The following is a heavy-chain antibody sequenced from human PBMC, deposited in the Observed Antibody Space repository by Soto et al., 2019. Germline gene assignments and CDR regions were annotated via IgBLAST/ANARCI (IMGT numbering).Heavy chain of an antibody. J-gene: IGHJ4*02. Sequence: ASVKVSCKASGYTFTSYGISWVRQAPGQGLEWMGWISAYNGNTNYAQKLQGRVTMTTDTSTSTAYMELRSLRSDDTAVYYCARDVGITMVRGVEFDYWGQGTLVTVYS. CDR3: ARDVGITMVRGVEFDY. D-gene: IGHD3-10*01. CDR1: GYTFTSYG. CDR2: ISAYNGNT. V-gene: IGHV1-18*01.